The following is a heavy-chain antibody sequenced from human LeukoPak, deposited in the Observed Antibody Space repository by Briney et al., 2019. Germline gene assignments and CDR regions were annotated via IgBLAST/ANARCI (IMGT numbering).Heavy chain of an antibody. D-gene: IGHD5-18*01. CDR2: ISYDGSNK. CDR3: ARGYSNGLENYFDY. J-gene: IGHJ4*02. V-gene: IGHV3-30*14. CDR1: GFTFSSYA. Sequence: GRSLRLSCAASGFTFSSYAMHWVRQAPGKGLEWVAVISYDGSNKYYADSVKGRFTISRDNSKKTLYLQMNSLRAEDTAVYYCARGYSNGLENYFDYWGQGTLVTVSS.